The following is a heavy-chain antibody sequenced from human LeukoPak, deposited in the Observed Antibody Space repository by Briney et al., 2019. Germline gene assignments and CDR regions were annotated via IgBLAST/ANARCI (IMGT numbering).Heavy chain of an antibody. CDR3: AKDQGGRITMIVVVTLFDY. D-gene: IGHD3-22*01. V-gene: IGHV3-23*01. CDR1: GFTFSSYA. CDR2: ISGSGGST. Sequence: GGSLRLSCAASGFTFSSYAMSWVSQAPGKGLEWVSAISGSGGSTYYADSVKGRFTISRDNSKNTLYLQMNSLRAEDTAVYYCAKDQGGRITMIVVVTLFDYWGKGTLVTVSS. J-gene: IGHJ4*02.